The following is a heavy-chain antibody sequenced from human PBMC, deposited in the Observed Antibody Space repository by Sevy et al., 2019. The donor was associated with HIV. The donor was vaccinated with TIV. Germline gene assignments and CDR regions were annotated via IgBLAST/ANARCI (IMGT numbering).Heavy chain of an antibody. J-gene: IGHJ6*02. CDR1: GGSISGYY. Sequence: SETLSLTCTVSGGSISGYYWSWIRQPAGKGLEWIGRIYTSGSTNYNPSLKSRVTMSVDTSKNQFSLKVTSVTAADTAIYYCARVKREGGPGGAGFYFYGVDVWGQETTVTVSS. CDR2: IYTSGST. V-gene: IGHV4-4*07. CDR3: ARVKREGGPGGAGFYFYGVDV. D-gene: IGHD1-26*01.